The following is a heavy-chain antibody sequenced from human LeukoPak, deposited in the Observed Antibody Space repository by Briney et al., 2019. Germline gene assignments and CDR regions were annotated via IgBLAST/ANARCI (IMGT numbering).Heavy chain of an antibody. Sequence: ASVKVSCKASGGTFSSYAISWVRQAPGQGLEWMGGIIPIFGTANYAQKFQGRVTITADKSTSTAYMELSSLRSEDTAVYYCAGNYIAAAGTYYYYYYMDVWGKGTTVTVSS. J-gene: IGHJ6*03. CDR2: IIPIFGTA. CDR1: GGTFSSYA. CDR3: AGNYIAAAGTYYYYYYMDV. D-gene: IGHD6-13*01. V-gene: IGHV1-69*06.